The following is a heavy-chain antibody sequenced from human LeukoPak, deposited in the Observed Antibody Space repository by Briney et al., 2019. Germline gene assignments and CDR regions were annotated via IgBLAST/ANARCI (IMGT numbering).Heavy chain of an antibody. CDR2: ISGSGGST. Sequence: GGSLRLSCAASGFTFSSYAMSWVRQAPGKGLEWVSAISGSGGSTYYADSVKGRFTISRDNSENTLYLQMNSLRAEDTAVYYCAKDDLNGGNSEWGQGTLVTVSS. V-gene: IGHV3-23*01. CDR3: AKDDLNGGNSE. CDR1: GFTFSSYA. D-gene: IGHD2-21*02. J-gene: IGHJ4*02.